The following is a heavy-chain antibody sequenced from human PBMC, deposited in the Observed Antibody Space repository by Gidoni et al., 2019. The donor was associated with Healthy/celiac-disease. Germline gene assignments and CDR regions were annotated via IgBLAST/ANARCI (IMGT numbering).Heavy chain of an antibody. CDR2: IYYSGST. D-gene: IGHD4-4*01. Sequence: QVQLQESGPGLVKPSETLSLTCTVPGGSISSYYWSWIRQPPGKGLEWIGYIYYSGSTNYNPSLKSRVTISVDTSKNQFSLKLSSVTAADTAVYYCARSFYDYSNPGWFDPWGQGTLVTVSS. CDR3: ARSFYDYSNPGWFDP. CDR1: GGSISSYY. J-gene: IGHJ5*02. V-gene: IGHV4-59*01.